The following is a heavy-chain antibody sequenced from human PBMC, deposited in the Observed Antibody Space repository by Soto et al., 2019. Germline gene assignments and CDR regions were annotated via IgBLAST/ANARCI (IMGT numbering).Heavy chain of an antibody. D-gene: IGHD3-3*01. CDR1: GFTFSSYW. CDR3: ARFYDFWSGYSDYYYYGMDV. V-gene: IGHV3-74*01. J-gene: IGHJ6*02. Sequence: GGSLRLSCAASGFTFSSYWMHWVRQAPGKGLVWVSRINSDGSSTSYADSVKGRFTISRDNAKNTLYLQMNSLRAEDTAVYYCARFYDFWSGYSDYYYYGMDVWGQGTTVTVSS. CDR2: INSDGSST.